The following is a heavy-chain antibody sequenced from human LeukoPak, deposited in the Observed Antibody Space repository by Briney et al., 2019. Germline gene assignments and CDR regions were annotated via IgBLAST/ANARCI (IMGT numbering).Heavy chain of an antibody. J-gene: IGHJ4*02. CDR3: ARRMGVAGLGGHYYFDY. V-gene: IGHV4-4*09. D-gene: IGHD6-19*01. CDR1: GGSISSSS. CDR2: IQTTGLT. Sequence: SETLSLTCTVSGGSISSSSWSWIRQPPGKQLQWIGYIQTTGLTNHNPSLMGRVTMSADTSKNQLSLKLTPVTAADTAVYYCARRMGVAGLGGHYYFDYWGQGTLVTVSS.